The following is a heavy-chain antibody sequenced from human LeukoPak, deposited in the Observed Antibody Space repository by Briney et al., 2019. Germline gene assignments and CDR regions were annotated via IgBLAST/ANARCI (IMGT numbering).Heavy chain of an antibody. Sequence: GGSLILSCAASGFTFSNAWMSWVRQAPGKGLEWVGRIKSKTDGGTTDYAAPVKGRFTISRDDSKNTLYLQMNSLKTEDTAVYYCTTPKSYYYYYMDVWGKGTTVTVSS. V-gene: IGHV3-15*01. CDR1: GFTFSNAW. J-gene: IGHJ6*03. CDR2: IKSKTDGGTT. CDR3: TTPKSYYYYYMDV.